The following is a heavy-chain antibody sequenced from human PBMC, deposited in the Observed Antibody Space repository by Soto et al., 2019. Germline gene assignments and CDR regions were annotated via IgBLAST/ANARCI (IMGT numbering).Heavy chain of an antibody. CDR3: AREYLDILTGIPTTWFDP. CDR1: GGSLSSYY. V-gene: IGHV4-59*01. J-gene: IGHJ5*02. Sequence: PSETLSLTCTVSGGSLSSYYWSWIRQPPGKGLEWIGYIYYSGSTNYNPSLKSRVTISVDTSKNQFSLKLSSVTAADTAVYYCAREYLDILTGIPTTWFDPWGQGTLVTVSS. CDR2: IYYSGST. D-gene: IGHD3-9*01.